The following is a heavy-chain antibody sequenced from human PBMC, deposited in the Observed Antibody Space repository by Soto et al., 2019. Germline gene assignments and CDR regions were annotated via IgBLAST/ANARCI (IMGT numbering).Heavy chain of an antibody. CDR1: GGSLSSGGYS. CDR2: IYHGST. J-gene: IGHJ3*02. D-gene: IGHD3-22*01. V-gene: IGHV4-30-2*01. CDR3: ASSGSRGIGAFDI. Sequence: QLQLQESGSGLVKASQTLSLTCAVSGGSLSSGGYSWSWIRQPPGKGLEWIGYIYHGSTYYNPSLKSRVTISIDRSKNQFSLKLSSVTAADTAVYYCASSGSRGIGAFDIWGQGTMVTVSS.